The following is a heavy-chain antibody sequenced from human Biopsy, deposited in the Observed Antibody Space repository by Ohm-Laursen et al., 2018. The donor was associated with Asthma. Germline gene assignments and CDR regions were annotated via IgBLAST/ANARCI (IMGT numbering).Heavy chain of an antibody. CDR2: INPNSGGT. V-gene: IGHV1-2*06. Sequence: ASVTASCKASGYTFIGFRIHWVRQAPGQWLEWMGRINPNSGGTKYAQKFQGRVTMTRDTSISTAYMEVSRLRSDDTAVYYCARGQKSAGDRCFDPWGQGTLVTVSP. CDR3: ARGQKSAGDRCFDP. J-gene: IGHJ5*02. D-gene: IGHD6-13*01. CDR1: GYTFIGFR.